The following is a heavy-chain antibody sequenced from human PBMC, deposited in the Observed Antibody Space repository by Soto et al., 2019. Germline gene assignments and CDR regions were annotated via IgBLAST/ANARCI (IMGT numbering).Heavy chain of an antibody. V-gene: IGHV3-23*01. D-gene: IGHD6-19*01. Sequence: EVQLWESGGVLVQPGGSLRLSCAASGFTFSSYAMSWVRQAPGKGLEWVSVISGVDGSTYYAESVKGRFTISRDNSKNSLYLQMNSLRAEDTAVYYCARAKRRSSGWYPLWYFDLWGRGTLVTVSS. J-gene: IGHJ2*01. CDR1: GFTFSSYA. CDR2: ISGVDGST. CDR3: ARAKRRSSGWYPLWYFDL.